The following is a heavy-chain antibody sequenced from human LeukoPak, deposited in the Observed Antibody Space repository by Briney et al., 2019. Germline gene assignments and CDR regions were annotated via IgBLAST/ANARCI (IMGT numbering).Heavy chain of an antibody. CDR2: ISSSSSYT. V-gene: IGHV3-11*06. J-gene: IGHJ4*02. CDR1: GFTFSDYY. D-gene: IGHD2-2*01. Sequence: GGSLRLSCEASGFTFSDYYMSWIRQAPGKGLEWVSYISSSSSYTNYADSVKGRFTISRDNAKNSLYLQMNSLRAEDTAVYYCASSRYCSSTSCFYFDYWGQGTLVTVSS. CDR3: ASSRYCSSTSCFYFDY.